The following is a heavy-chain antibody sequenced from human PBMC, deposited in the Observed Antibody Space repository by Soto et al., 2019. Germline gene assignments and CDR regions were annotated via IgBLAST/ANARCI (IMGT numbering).Heavy chain of an antibody. CDR1: GYTFTSYG. Sequence: QVQLVQSGAEVKKPGASVKVSCKASGYTFTSYGISWVRQAPGQGLEWMGWISAYNGNTNYAQKLQGRVTMTTDTSTSTAYMALRSLRSDDTAVYYCERSPLIFDCSGGSCRTNWFDPWGQGTLVTVSS. D-gene: IGHD2-15*01. CDR2: ISAYNGNT. V-gene: IGHV1-18*01. CDR3: ERSPLIFDCSGGSCRTNWFDP. J-gene: IGHJ5*02.